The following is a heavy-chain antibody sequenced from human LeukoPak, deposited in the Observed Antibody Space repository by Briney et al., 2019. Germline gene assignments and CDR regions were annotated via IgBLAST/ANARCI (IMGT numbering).Heavy chain of an antibody. Sequence: PSETLSLTCAVYGGSFSGYYWSWIRQPPGKGLEWIGYIYYSGSTNYNPSLKSRVTISVDTSKNQFSLKLSSVTAADTAVYYCARAPGSPETYVMDVWGQGTTVTVSS. CDR2: IYYSGST. D-gene: IGHD3-10*01. V-gene: IGHV4-59*01. CDR1: GGSFSGYY. CDR3: ARAPGSPETYVMDV. J-gene: IGHJ6*02.